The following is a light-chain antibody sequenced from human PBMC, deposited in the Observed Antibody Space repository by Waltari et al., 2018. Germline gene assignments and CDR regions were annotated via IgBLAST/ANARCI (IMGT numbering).Light chain of an antibody. CDR1: STHVGRYNY. CDR3: ASYIPGSTLV. V-gene: IGLV2-14*03. CDR2: DVT. J-gene: IGLJ3*02. Sequence: QSALTQPASVSGSPGQSITISCTGTSTHVGRYNYVSWYQHYPDTAPQLLFYDVTTRPSGVSNRFSGSKSGNTASLTISGLQPEDEADYYCASYIPGSTLVFGGGTKLAVL.